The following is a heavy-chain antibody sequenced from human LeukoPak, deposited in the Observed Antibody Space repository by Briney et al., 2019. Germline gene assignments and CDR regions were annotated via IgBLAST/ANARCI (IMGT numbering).Heavy chain of an antibody. CDR1: GYRFTSYG. D-gene: IGHD2-15*01. CDR2: VSAYNGNT. V-gene: IGHV1-18*01. CDR3: AREGYCSGGTCYSTMNWFDP. J-gene: IGHJ5*02. Sequence: ASVKVSCKASGYRFTSYGITWVRQAPGQGLEWMGWVSAYNGNTNYAQKLQGRVTLTTDTSTSTAYLELRSLRSDDTAVYYCAREGYCSGGTCYSTMNWFDPWGQGTLVTVSS.